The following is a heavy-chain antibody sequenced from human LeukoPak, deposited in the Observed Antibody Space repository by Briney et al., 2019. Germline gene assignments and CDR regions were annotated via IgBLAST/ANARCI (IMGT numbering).Heavy chain of an antibody. Sequence: SVKVSCKASGGTFSSYAISWVRQAPGQGLEWMGGIIPIFGTANYAQKFQGRVTITADKSTSTAYMELSSLRSEDTAVYYCAREKYYYDSSGYQRDYSDYWGQGTLVTVPS. CDR2: IIPIFGTA. D-gene: IGHD3-22*01. CDR1: GGTFSSYA. J-gene: IGHJ4*02. V-gene: IGHV1-69*06. CDR3: AREKYYYDSSGYQRDYSDY.